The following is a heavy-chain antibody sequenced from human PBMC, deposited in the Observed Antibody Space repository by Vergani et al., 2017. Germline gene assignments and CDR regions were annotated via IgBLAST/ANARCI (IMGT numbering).Heavy chain of an antibody. J-gene: IGHJ3*02. CDR1: GYSISRGYY. Sequence: QVQLQESGPGLVKPSETLSLTCSVSGYSISRGYYWGWIRQPPGEGLEWIATVFHGGSAYYNPSLRRRVTISVETSKHQFSLRLTTLTAADTAVYYCARRVWVCQGVGAFETWGRGTEVSVSS. V-gene: IGHV4-38-2*02. CDR3: ARRVWVCQGVGAFET. CDR2: VFHGGSA. D-gene: IGHD3-16*01.